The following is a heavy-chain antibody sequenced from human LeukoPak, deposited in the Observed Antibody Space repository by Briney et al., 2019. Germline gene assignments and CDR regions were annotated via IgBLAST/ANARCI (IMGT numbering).Heavy chain of an antibody. CDR2: ISGSGGST. Sequence: GGSLRLSCAASGFTFSGYAMSWVRQAPGKGLERVSAISGSGGSTYYADSVKGRFTISKDNSKNTLYLQMNSLRAEDTAVYYCTKDGRWFGELSEYFQHWGQGTLVTVSS. CDR3: TKDGRWFGELSEYFQH. J-gene: IGHJ1*01. CDR1: GFTFSGYA. D-gene: IGHD3-10*01. V-gene: IGHV3-23*01.